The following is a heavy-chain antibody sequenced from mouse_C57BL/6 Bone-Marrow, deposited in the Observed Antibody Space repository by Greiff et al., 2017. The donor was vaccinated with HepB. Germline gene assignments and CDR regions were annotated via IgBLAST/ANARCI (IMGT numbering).Heavy chain of an antibody. CDR1: GYTFTSYG. CDR3: ARYGYYGSSYWYFDV. V-gene: IGHV1-81*01. D-gene: IGHD1-1*01. J-gene: IGHJ1*03. CDR2: IYPRSGNT. Sequence: QVQLQQSGAELARPGASVKLSCKASGYTFTSYGISWVKQRTGQGLEWIGEIYPRSGNTYYNEKFKGKATLTADKSSSTAYMELRSLTSEDSAVYFCARYGYYGSSYWYFDVWGTGTTVTVSS.